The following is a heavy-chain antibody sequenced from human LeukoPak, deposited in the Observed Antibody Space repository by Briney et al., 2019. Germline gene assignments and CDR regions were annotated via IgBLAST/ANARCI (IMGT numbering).Heavy chain of an antibody. CDR1: GYSISSGYY. CDR2: IYHSGST. V-gene: IGHV4-38-2*02. Sequence: SETLSLTCTVSGYSISSGYYWGWIRQPPGKGLEWIGSIYHSGSTDYNPSLKSRVTISVDTSKNQFSLKLSSVTAADTAVYYCARGNWNDVVGYYFDYWGQGTLVTVSS. J-gene: IGHJ4*02. D-gene: IGHD1-1*01. CDR3: ARGNWNDVVGYYFDY.